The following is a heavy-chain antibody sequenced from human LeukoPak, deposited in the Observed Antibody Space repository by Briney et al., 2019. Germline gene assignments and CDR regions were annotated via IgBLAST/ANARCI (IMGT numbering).Heavy chain of an antibody. Sequence: GESLKISCKGSGYSFTSYWIGWVRQMPGKGLEWMGIIYPGDSDTRYSPSFQGQVTISADKSISTAYLQWSSLKASDTAMYYCARGVYCSGGSCYYEAYYFDYWGQGTLVTVSS. CDR3: ARGVYCSGGSCYYEAYYFDY. V-gene: IGHV5-51*01. J-gene: IGHJ4*02. CDR2: IYPGDSDT. CDR1: GYSFTSYW. D-gene: IGHD2-15*01.